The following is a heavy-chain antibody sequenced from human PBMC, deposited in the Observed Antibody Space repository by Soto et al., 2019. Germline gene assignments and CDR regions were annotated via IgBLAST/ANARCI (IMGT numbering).Heavy chain of an antibody. Sequence: SETLSLTCTVSGGSISSGDYYWSWIRQPPGKGLEWIGYIYYSGSTYYNPSLKSRVTISVDTSKNQFSLKLSSVTAADTAVYYCARADSGYDENYYYGMDVWGQGTTVTVSS. J-gene: IGHJ6*02. CDR1: GGSISSGDYY. D-gene: IGHD5-12*01. CDR2: IYYSGST. CDR3: ARADSGYDENYYYGMDV. V-gene: IGHV4-30-4*01.